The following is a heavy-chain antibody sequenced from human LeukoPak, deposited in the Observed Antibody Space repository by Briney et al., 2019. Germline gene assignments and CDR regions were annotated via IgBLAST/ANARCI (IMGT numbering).Heavy chain of an antibody. D-gene: IGHD3-10*01. Sequence: GGSLRLSCAASGFTVSSYGMRWVRQAPGKVLEWDSAISGSGGSTYYGDSVKGRFTISRDKSKNTLYLQMNSLRAEDTAVYYCAKEEWGFGEFPLFMDVWGKGTTVTISS. CDR2: ISGSGGST. CDR1: GFTVSSYG. CDR3: AKEEWGFGEFPLFMDV. J-gene: IGHJ6*03. V-gene: IGHV3-23*01.